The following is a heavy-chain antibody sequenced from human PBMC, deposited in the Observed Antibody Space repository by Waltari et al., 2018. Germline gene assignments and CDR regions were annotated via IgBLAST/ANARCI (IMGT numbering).Heavy chain of an antibody. V-gene: IGHV3-15*01. CDR3: TGAFLGY. D-gene: IGHD3-16*01. CDR2: ISSRSDGGAT. Sequence: EVQLVESGGGLVEPGGSLRLSCAVSGFTFSSAWMSWFRQPPGRGLEWVGHISSRSDGGATVYNAPVKGRFTISRDDSKNTVYLQMNSLRTEDTAMYYCTGAFLGYWGQGTLVTVSS. CDR1: GFTFSSAW. J-gene: IGHJ4*02.